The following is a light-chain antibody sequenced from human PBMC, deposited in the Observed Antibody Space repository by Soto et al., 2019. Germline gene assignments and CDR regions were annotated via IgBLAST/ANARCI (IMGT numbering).Light chain of an antibody. Sequence: QSALTQPASVSGSPGQSITISCTGTSSDVGSYKLVSWYQQHPGKAPKLMIYEVSKRPSGVSNRFSGSKSGNTASVTISGLQAEDEADYYCCSYAGSSTSVVFGGGTKLTVL. J-gene: IGLJ2*01. CDR1: SSDVGSYKL. CDR3: CSYAGSSTSVV. CDR2: EVS. V-gene: IGLV2-23*02.